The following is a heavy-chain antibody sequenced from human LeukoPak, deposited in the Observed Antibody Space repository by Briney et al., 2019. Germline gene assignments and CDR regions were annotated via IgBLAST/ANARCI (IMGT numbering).Heavy chain of an antibody. V-gene: IGHV4-59*08. J-gene: IGHJ3*02. CDR1: GVSISTFS. Sequence: SETLSLTCTVSGVSISTFSWSWIRQPPGKGLEWIAYSHHSGETKYNPSLKSRITISVDTSKNQVSLNLNSVTAADTAVYYCARQPGGTAAFDIWGQGTTVTVSA. D-gene: IGHD1-14*01. CDR2: SHHSGET. CDR3: ARQPGGTAAFDI.